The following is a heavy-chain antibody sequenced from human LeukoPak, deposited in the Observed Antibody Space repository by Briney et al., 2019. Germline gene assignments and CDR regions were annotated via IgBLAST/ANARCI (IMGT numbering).Heavy chain of an antibody. D-gene: IGHD5-24*01. V-gene: IGHV4-59*08. J-gene: IGHJ4*02. Sequence: SETLSLTCTVSGDSISGNYWTWIRQPPGKGLEWVGFMYYSGSTNYNASLMSRVTISVDTSKNQFSLKLSSVTAADTAVYYCPRLGDGDNLRYFDYWGQGTLVTVSS. CDR1: GDSISGNY. CDR2: MYYSGST. CDR3: PRLGDGDNLRYFDY.